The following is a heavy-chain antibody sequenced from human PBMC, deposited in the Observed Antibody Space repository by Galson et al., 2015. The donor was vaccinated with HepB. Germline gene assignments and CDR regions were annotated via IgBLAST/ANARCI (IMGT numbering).Heavy chain of an antibody. J-gene: IGHJ4*02. CDR1: GGTFSSYA. CDR3: AREGAGGGCGDYVY. V-gene: IGHV1-69*13. Sequence: SVKVSCKASGGTFSSYAISWVRQAPGQGLEWMGGIIPIFGTANYAQKFQGRVTITADESTSTAYMELSSLRSEDTAVYYCAREGAGGGCGDYVYWGQGTLVTVSS. CDR2: IIPIFGTA. D-gene: IGHD4-17*01.